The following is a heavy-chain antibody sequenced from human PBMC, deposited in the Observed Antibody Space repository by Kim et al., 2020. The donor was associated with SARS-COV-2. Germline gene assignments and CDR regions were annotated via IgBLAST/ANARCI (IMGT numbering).Heavy chain of an antibody. CDR2: ISAYNGNT. D-gene: IGHD3-10*01. Sequence: ASVKVSCKASGYTFSNYGFSWVRQAPGQGLEWMGWISAYNGNTDYAQKVQGRVTMTTDTSTNTAYMELRRLRSDDTAVYYCARDRAPYYSGSGSPPDWFDPWGQGTLITVSS. CDR1: GYTFSNYG. CDR3: ARDRAPYYSGSGSPPDWFDP. V-gene: IGHV1-18*01. J-gene: IGHJ5*02.